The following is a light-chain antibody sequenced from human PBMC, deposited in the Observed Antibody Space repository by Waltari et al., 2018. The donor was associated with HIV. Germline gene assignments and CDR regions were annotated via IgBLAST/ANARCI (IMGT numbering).Light chain of an antibody. CDR3: ATWDASLSGPV. J-gene: IGLJ2*01. CDR1: RSHIGSYT. V-gene: IGLV1-44*01. Sequence: QSELTQPPSASGTPGPRVTISCSGSRSHIGSYTYNWYQQLPGTAPKLLIYANHQRPSGVPDRFSGSQSDTSASLAIGGLQSEDEADYYCATWDASLSGPVFGGGTKLTVL. CDR2: ANH.